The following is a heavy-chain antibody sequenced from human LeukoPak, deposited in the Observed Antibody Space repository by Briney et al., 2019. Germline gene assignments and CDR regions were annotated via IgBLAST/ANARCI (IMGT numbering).Heavy chain of an antibody. CDR2: IYSGGSP. CDR3: VRIFAYCDGDCYEFSGDQNNFDY. Sequence: GGSLALSCAASGFTVRSNYMSWVRQAPGKGLEWVSIIYSGGSPYYADSVKGGSTISRDNPKNTLYLQVNSLRAEDTAVYYCVRIFAYCDGDCYEFSGDQNNFDYWGQGTLVTVSS. V-gene: IGHV3-53*01. CDR1: GFTVRSNY. D-gene: IGHD2-21*02. J-gene: IGHJ4*02.